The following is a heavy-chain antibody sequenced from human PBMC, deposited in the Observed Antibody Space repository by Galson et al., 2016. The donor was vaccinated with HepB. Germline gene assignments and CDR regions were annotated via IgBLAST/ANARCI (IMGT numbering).Heavy chain of an antibody. CDR2: IFHSGYT. D-gene: IGHD1-26*01. J-gene: IGHJ4*02. CDR1: GFSISNEYY. V-gene: IGHV4-38-2*02. CDR3: ARGGIVGKPYFDY. Sequence: SETLSLTCPVSGFSISNEYYWGWIRQSPGKGLEWIGSIFHSGYTYYNPSVKHRVTLSVDTSKNQFSLKLTSVTAADTAIYFCARGGIVGKPYFDYWGQGTLVSVSS.